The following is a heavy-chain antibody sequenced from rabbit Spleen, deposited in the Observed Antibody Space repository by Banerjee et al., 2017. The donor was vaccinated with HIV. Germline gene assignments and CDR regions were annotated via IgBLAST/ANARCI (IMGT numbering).Heavy chain of an antibody. J-gene: IGHJ4*01. D-gene: IGHD1-1*01. CDR3: ARDLTGIIGWNFYL. CDR2: INTYTVKS. V-gene: IGHV1S45*01. Sequence: QQQLVESGGGLVKPGASLTLTCKASGFSFSDREVMCWVRQAPGKGLEWIACINTYTVKSVYASWATGRFTFSRTSSTTVTLQMTSLTAADTAAYSCARDLTGIIGWNFYLWGPGTLVTVS. CDR1: GFSFSDREV.